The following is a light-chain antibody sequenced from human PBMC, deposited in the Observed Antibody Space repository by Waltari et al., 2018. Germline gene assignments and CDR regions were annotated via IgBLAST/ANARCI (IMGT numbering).Light chain of an antibody. V-gene: IGLV2-11*01. Sequence: QSALTQPRSVSASPGQSVTISCTGTTNDVGRYKYVSWYQQHPGKPPQVIIYDVAERPSGVPARFSGSKSGTTASLSISGLQADDEADYYCCSYAGSYTFLFGGGTKLTVL. J-gene: IGLJ2*01. CDR3: CSYAGSYTFL. CDR2: DVA. CDR1: TNDVGRYKY.